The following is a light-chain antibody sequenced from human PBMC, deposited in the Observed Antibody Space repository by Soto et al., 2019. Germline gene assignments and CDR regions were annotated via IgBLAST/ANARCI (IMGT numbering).Light chain of an antibody. CDR2: EVA. Sequence: QSALTQPASVSGSPGQSITISCTGTDSDIGDNNYVSWYQQYPGRAPKLMIYEVANRPSGVSDRFSGSKSGNTASLTILGLQAEDEADYYCRAYSVTNTLGMFGGGTQLTVL. CDR3: RAYSVTNTLGM. V-gene: IGLV2-14*01. CDR1: DSDIGDNNY. J-gene: IGLJ3*02.